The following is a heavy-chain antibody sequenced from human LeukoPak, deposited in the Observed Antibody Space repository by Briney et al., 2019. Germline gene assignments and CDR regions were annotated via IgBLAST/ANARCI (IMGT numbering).Heavy chain of an antibody. V-gene: IGHV3-33*01. D-gene: IGHD2-21*02. CDR3: ARGDCGGDCYAFDI. Sequence: GGSLRLSCAASGFTFSSYGMHWVRQAPGKGLEGVAVIWYDGSNEYYADSGKGRFTISRDNSKNTLFLQMNSLRAEDTAVYYCARGDCGGDCYAFDIWGQGTRVTVSS. J-gene: IGHJ3*02. CDR2: IWYDGSNE. CDR1: GFTFSSYG.